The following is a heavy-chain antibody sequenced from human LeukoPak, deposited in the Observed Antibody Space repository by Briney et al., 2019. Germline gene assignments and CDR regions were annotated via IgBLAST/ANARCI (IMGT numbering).Heavy chain of an antibody. J-gene: IGHJ4*02. CDR1: GDSISSHY. CDR2: IYYSGST. D-gene: IGHD6-6*01. Sequence: KTSETLSLTCTVSGDSISSHYWSWIRQPPGKGLEWIGYIYYSGSTNYNPSLKSRVTISVDTSKNQFSLKLSSVTAADTAVYYCAREGQLDYFDYWGQGTLVTVSS. V-gene: IGHV4-59*11. CDR3: AREGQLDYFDY.